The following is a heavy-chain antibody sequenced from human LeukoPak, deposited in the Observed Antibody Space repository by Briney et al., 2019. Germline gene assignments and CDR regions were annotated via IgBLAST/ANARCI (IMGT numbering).Heavy chain of an antibody. CDR3: ARSAYCGGDCNELFDY. CDR1: GGSISSSSYY. D-gene: IGHD2-21*02. V-gene: IGHV4-39*07. J-gene: IGHJ4*02. CDR2: IYYSGST. Sequence: KPSETLSLTCTVSGGSISSSSYYWGWIRQPPGKGLEWIGSIYYSGSTYYNPSLKSRVTISVDTSKNQFSLKLSSVTAADTAVYYCARSAYCGGDCNELFDYWGQGTLVTVSS.